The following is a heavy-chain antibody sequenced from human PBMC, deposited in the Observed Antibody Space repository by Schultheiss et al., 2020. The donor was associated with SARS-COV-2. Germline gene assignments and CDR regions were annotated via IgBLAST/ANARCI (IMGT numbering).Heavy chain of an antibody. D-gene: IGHD3/OR15-3a*01. CDR2: ISSSSSYI. CDR3: ARDINRWAAHFGTLDYYGMDV. CDR1: GFTFSSYG. V-gene: IGHV3-21*01. J-gene: IGHJ6*02. Sequence: GESLKISCAASGFTFSSYGMHWVRQAPGKGLEWVSSISSSSSYIYYADSVKGRFTISRDNAKNSLYLQMNSLRAEDTAVYYCARDINRWAAHFGTLDYYGMDVWGQGTTVTVSS.